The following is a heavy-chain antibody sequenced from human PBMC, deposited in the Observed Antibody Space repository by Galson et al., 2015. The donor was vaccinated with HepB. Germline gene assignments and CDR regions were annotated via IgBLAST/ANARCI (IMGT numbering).Heavy chain of an antibody. V-gene: IGHV1-18*01. CDR1: GYTFTNYG. Sequence: SVKVSCKASGYTFTNYGISWVRQAPGQGLEWMGWINTNNGNTKHAQKFQARVTMTADTSTSTVYMDLRSLRSDDTAVYYCARSTVTSSADWFDPWGQGTLVTVSS. D-gene: IGHD4-11*01. J-gene: IGHJ5*02. CDR2: INTNNGNT. CDR3: ARSTVTSSADWFDP.